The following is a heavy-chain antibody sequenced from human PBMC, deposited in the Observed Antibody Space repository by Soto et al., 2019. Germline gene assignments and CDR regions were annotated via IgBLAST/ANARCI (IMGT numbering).Heavy chain of an antibody. CDR3: ARAGDYDSTGHYYYYARDV. V-gene: IGHV6-1*01. CDR2: TYSRSKWYY. CDR1: GDPVSSNSGA. J-gene: IGHJ6*02. D-gene: IGHD3-3*01. Sequence: SQPLSRTCAISGDPVSSNSGALTWIRQSPSRGLEWLGRTYSRSKWYYDYAPSVKSRITIYPDTSKNQFSLHLNSVTPEDTAVYYCARAGDYDSTGHYYYYARDVWGQGTTVTVSS.